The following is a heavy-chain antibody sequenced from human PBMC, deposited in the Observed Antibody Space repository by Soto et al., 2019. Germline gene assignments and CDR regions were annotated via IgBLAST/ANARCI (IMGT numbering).Heavy chain of an antibody. Sequence: QVQLVQSGAEVKKPGASVKVSCKASGYTFTSYAMHWVRQAPGQRLEWMGWINAGNGNTKYSQKFQGRVTITRDTSASTAYMELSSLRSEDTAVYYCARDGGGSCYINWFDPWGQGTLVTVSS. CDR1: GYTFTSYA. CDR2: INAGNGNT. CDR3: ARDGGGSCYINWFDP. J-gene: IGHJ5*02. D-gene: IGHD2-2*02. V-gene: IGHV1-3*01.